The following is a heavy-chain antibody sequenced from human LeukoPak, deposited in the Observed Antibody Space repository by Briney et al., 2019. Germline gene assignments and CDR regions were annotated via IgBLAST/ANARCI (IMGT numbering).Heavy chain of an antibody. V-gene: IGHV4-34*01. J-gene: IGHJ6*04. CDR3: ASLPRPNCSSTSCYELDV. CDR1: GGSFSGYY. Sequence: PSETLSLTCAVNGGSFSGYYRSWIRQPPGKGLEWIGEINHSGSTNYNPSLKSRVTISVDTSKNQFSLKLSSVTAADTAVYYCASLPRPNCSSTSCYELDVWGKGTTVTVSS. CDR2: INHSGST. D-gene: IGHD2-2*01.